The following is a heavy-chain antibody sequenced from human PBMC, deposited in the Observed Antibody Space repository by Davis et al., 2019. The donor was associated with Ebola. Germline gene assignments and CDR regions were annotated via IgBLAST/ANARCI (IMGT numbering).Heavy chain of an antibody. D-gene: IGHD3-16*01. CDR3: ARDHGGGRMDV. V-gene: IGHV3-11*01. CDR2: SSSSSNTM. Sequence: GESLKISCVVSGFTFQNYYMTWIRQAPGKGLEWVASSSSSSNTMYYANSVKGRFTLSRETAQNSLFLQMNSLGVDDTAVYYCARDHGGGRMDVWGQGTTVTVSS. J-gene: IGHJ6*02. CDR1: GFTFQNYY.